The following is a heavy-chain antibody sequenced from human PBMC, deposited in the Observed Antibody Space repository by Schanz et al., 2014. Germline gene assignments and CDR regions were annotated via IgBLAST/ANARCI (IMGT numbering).Heavy chain of an antibody. CDR3: ARENLNWEAFDI. J-gene: IGHJ3*02. V-gene: IGHV3-30*02. D-gene: IGHD7-27*01. Sequence: QVQLVESGGGVVQPGGSLRLSCEASGFTFSSYGMHWVRQAPGKGLEWVTFIRYDGSKKYYVDSVKGRFTISRDNSKNTLYLQMNSLRVEDTAVYYCARENLNWEAFDIWGQGTVVTVSS. CDR1: GFTFSSYG. CDR2: IRYDGSKK.